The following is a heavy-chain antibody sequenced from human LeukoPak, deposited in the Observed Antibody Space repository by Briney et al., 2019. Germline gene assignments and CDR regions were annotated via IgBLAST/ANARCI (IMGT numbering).Heavy chain of an antibody. CDR3: ARHYGP. D-gene: IGHD3-10*01. J-gene: IGHJ5*02. CDR1: GGSIRSSYYY. CDR2: IYDSGST. V-gene: IGHV4-39*01. Sequence: KSSETLSLTCTVSGGSIRSSYYYWGWIRQPPGKGLEWIGSIYDSGSTYYNPSLKSRVTISVDTSKNQFSLKLNSVTAADTAVYCCARHYGPWGKETLVTVPS.